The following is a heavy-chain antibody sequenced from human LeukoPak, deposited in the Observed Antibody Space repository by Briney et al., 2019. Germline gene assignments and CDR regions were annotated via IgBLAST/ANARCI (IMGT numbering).Heavy chain of an antibody. CDR1: GFTFSSYE. J-gene: IGHJ4*02. Sequence: GGSLRLSCAASGFTFSSYEMNWVRQAPGKGLEWVSYISGSGGSTYYADSVKGRFTISRDNSKNTLYLQMNSLRAEDTAVYYCAKDVPYYYDSSGYLRASFDYWGQGTLVTVSS. D-gene: IGHD3-22*01. CDR3: AKDVPYYYDSSGYLRASFDY. V-gene: IGHV3-23*01. CDR2: ISGSGGST.